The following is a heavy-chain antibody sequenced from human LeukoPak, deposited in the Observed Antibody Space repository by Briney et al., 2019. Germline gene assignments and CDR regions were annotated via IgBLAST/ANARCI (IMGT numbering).Heavy chain of an antibody. CDR1: GFTFSSYG. V-gene: IGHV3-30*18. CDR2: ISYDGSNK. J-gene: IGHJ4*02. Sequence: GGSLRLSCAASGFTFSSYGMHWVRQAPGKGLEWVAVISYDGSNKYYADSVKGRFTISRDNSKNTLYLQMNSLRAEDTAVYYCAKEEYGSGGYYNDYWGQGTLVTVSS. D-gene: IGHD3-10*01. CDR3: AKEEYGSGGYYNDY.